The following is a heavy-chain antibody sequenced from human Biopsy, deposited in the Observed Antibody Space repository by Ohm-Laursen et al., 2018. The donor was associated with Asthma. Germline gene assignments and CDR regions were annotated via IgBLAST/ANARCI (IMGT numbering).Heavy chain of an antibody. CDR3: ARTFHFWSPYHAEHYQL. J-gene: IGHJ1*01. Sequence: GSLRLSCAASGFTFGVYCMSWVRQVPGKGLEWVANIKRDGTEKNHVDSLKGRFTISRDNAKNSLYLQMNSLRAEDTAVYYCARTFHFWSPYHAEHYQLWGQGTLVTVSS. CDR1: GFTFGVYC. CDR2: IKRDGTEK. D-gene: IGHD3-3*02. V-gene: IGHV3-7*01.